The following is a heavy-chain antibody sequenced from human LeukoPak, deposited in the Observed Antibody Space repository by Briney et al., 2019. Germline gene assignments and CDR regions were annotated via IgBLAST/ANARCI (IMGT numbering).Heavy chain of an antibody. CDR1: GGSISSSSYY. CDR3: ASRLVWGSPFN. D-gene: IGHD3-16*01. CDR2: IYYSGST. Sequence: SETLSLTCTVSGGSISSSSYYWGWIRQPPGKGLEWIGSIYYSGSTYYNPSLKSRVTISVDTSKNQFSLKLSSVTAADTAVYYCASRLVWGSPFNWGQGTLVTVSS. V-gene: IGHV4-39*01. J-gene: IGHJ4*02.